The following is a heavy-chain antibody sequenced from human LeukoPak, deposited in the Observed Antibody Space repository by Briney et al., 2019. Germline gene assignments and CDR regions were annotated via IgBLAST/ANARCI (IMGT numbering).Heavy chain of an antibody. CDR1: GYTFTCYY. CDR3: ARGRFKDIVAMTYYFDY. CDR2: INPNSGGT. V-gene: IGHV1-2*04. J-gene: IGHJ4*02. D-gene: IGHD5-12*01. Sequence: ASVKVSCKASGYTFTCYYMHWVRQAPGQGLEWMGWINPNSGGTNYAQKFQGWGTMTRDTSISTAYMELSRLRSDDTAVYYCARGRFKDIVAMTYYFDYWGQGTLVTVSS.